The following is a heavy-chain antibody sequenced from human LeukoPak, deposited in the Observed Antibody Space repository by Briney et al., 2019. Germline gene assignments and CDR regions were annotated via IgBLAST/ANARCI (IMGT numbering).Heavy chain of an antibody. J-gene: IGHJ4*02. Sequence: GASVRVSCKTSGYTLNSFGITWLRQAPGQGLEWLGWISAYKDFTSHAQKFQDRIIMTTDTSTTTAYMELTNLKSDDTAVYYCAREAVSFVAVAKDGYFDFWGQGTLVTVSS. CDR3: AREAVSFVAVAKDGYFDF. CDR2: ISAYKDFT. V-gene: IGHV1-18*01. CDR1: GYTLNSFG. D-gene: IGHD6-19*01.